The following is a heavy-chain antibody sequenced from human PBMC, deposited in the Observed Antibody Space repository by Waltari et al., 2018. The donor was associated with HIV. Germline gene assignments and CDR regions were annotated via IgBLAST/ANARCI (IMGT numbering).Heavy chain of an antibody. CDR2: VKHAGYNP. D-gene: IGHD3-10*01. V-gene: IGHV3-23*01. CDR3: VRDLFHGGGSPDY. CDR1: GFTFSSYD. Sequence: EVQLLESGGGLVQPGGSLRLSCAASGFTFSSYDMFWVRQGPGKGVEWVSGVKHAGYNPVYADSAKGRFAIARDKSKNTLYLQMNSLRVEDTAVYYCVRDLFHGGGSPDYWGQGTLVTVSS. J-gene: IGHJ4*02.